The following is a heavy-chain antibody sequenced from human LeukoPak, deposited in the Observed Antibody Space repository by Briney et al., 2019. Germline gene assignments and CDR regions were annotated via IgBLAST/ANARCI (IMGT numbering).Heavy chain of an antibody. J-gene: IGHJ4*02. V-gene: IGHV3-23*01. CDR1: SFTFSSYA. D-gene: IGHD5-24*01. CDR2: ISGSGGST. CDR3: AKDSHGYNSYFDY. Sequence: GGSLRLSCAASSFTFSSYAMSWVRQAPGEGLEWLSAISGSGGSTYYGDSVKGRFTISRDNSKNTLYLQMNSLRAEDTAVYYCAKDSHGYNSYFDYWGQGTLVTVST.